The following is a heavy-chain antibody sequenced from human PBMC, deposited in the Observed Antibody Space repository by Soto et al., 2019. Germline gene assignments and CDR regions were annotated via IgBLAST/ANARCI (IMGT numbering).Heavy chain of an antibody. J-gene: IGHJ4*02. D-gene: IGHD2-15*01. Sequence: DVQLVESGGGLVQPGRSLRLSCAASGFSFDDYAMHWVRQAPGKGLEWVSGISWNSGSIGYADSVKGRFTISRDNAKNSLYLQMNSLRAEDTALYYCAKGAVVVAASYFDNCGQGTLVTVSS. V-gene: IGHV3-9*01. CDR3: AKGAVVVAASYFDN. CDR2: ISWNSGSI. CDR1: GFSFDDYA.